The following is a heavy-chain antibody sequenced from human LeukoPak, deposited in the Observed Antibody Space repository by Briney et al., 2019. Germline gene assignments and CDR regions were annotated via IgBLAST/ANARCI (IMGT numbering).Heavy chain of an antibody. V-gene: IGHV3-53*01. J-gene: IGHJ4*02. Sequence: QPGGSLRLSCAASGFTVITNDMTWVRQAPGKGLEWVSVLYSDGNTKYADSVQGRFTISRDNSKNTLYLEMSSLIPDDTAVYYCARGVEPLAANTLAYWGQGTLVTVSS. D-gene: IGHD1-14*01. CDR3: ARGVEPLAANTLAY. CDR1: GFTVITND. CDR2: LYSDGNT.